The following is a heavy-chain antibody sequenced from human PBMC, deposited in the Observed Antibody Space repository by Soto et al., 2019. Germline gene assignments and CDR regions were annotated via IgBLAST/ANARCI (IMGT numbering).Heavy chain of an antibody. V-gene: IGHV3-30-3*01. CDR1: GFTFSSYA. D-gene: IGHD1-26*01. CDR2: ISYDGSNK. Sequence: GGSLRLSYAASGFTFSSYAMHWVRQAPGKGLEWVAVISYDGSNKYYADSVKGRFTISRDNSKNTLYLQMNSLRAEDTAVYYCARDVESGSSQYYYYYYGMDVWGQGTTVTVSS. CDR3: ARDVESGSSQYYYYYYGMDV. J-gene: IGHJ6*02.